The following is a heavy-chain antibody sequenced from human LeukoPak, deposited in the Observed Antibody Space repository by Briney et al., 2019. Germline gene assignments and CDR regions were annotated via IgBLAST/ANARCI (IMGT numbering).Heavy chain of an antibody. CDR3: AREPEGTALLSRIDY. CDR1: GFIYSTYV. Sequence: GGSLRLSCAASGFIYSTYVMHWFRHAPGKGLEWVAVISHDGSNKYYADSVKGRFTISRDNSKNTLYLQMNSLRAEDTAVYYCAREPEGTALLSRIDYWGQGTLVTVSS. V-gene: IGHV3-30-3*01. J-gene: IGHJ4*02. CDR2: ISHDGSNK. D-gene: IGHD1-26*01.